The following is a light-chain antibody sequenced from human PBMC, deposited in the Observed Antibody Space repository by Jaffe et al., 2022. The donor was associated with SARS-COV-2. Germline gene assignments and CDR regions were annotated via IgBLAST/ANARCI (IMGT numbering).Light chain of an antibody. J-gene: IGKJ2*01. CDR3: QQYGSSPYT. Sequence: ETVLTQSPGTLSLSPGERATLSCRASQSVSSGYLAWYQQKPGQAPRLLIYATSSRATGIPDRFSGSGSGTDFTLTISRLEPEDFAVYYCQQYGSSPYTFGQGTKLEIK. V-gene: IGKV3-20*01. CDR1: QSVSSGY. CDR2: ATS.